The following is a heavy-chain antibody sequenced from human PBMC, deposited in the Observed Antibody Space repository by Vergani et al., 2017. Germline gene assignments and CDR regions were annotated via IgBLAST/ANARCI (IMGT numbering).Heavy chain of an antibody. J-gene: IGHJ4*02. V-gene: IGHV3-74*01. D-gene: IGHD4-23*01. CDR2: INSDGSST. CDR1: GFTFSCCG. CDR3: ARSKYGGVFDY. Sequence: EVQLVESGGGLVQPGGSLRLSCAASGFTFSCCGMHWVRQAPGKGLVWVSRINSDGSSTTYADSVKGRFTISRDNAKNTLYLQMNSLRAEDTAVYYCARSKYGGVFDYWGQGTLVTVSS.